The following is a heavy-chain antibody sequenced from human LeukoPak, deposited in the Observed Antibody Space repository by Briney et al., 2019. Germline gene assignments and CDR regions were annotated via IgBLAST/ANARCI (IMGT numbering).Heavy chain of an antibody. Sequence: GGSLRLSCAASGFTFSSYAMSWVRQAPGKGLEWVSAISGSGGSTYYADSVKGRFTISRDNSKNTLYLQMNSLRAEDTAVYYCAKDPSRSVATDYFDYWGQGTLVTVSS. V-gene: IGHV3-23*01. D-gene: IGHD5-12*01. CDR2: ISGSGGST. CDR3: AKDPSRSVATDYFDY. J-gene: IGHJ4*02. CDR1: GFTFSSYA.